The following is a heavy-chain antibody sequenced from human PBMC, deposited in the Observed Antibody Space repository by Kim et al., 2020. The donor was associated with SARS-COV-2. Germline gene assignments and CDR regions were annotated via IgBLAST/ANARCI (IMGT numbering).Heavy chain of an antibody. D-gene: IGHD3-22*01. V-gene: IGHV5-51*01. CDR1: GYSFTSYW. CDR2: IYPGDSDT. CDR3: AALRYDSSGYYPLAEEKMNWFDP. Sequence: GESLKIPCKGSGYSFTSYWIGWVRQMPGKGLEWMGIIYPGDSDTRYSPSFQGQVTISADKSISTAYLQWSSLKASDTAMYYCAALRYDSSGYYPLAEEKMNWFDPWGQGTLVTVSS. J-gene: IGHJ5*02.